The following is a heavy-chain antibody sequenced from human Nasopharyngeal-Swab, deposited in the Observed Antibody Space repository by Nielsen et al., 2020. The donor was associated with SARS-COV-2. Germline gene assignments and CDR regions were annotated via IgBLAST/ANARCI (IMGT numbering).Heavy chain of an antibody. CDR2: IYHSGST. CDR1: GYSISSGYY. J-gene: IGHJ4*02. CDR3: ARGGYSSGWVVY. Sequence: SETLSLTCTVSGYSISSGYYWGWIRQPPGKGLEWIGSIYHSGSTYYNPSLKSRVTISVDTSKHQFSLKLSSVTAADTAVYYCARGGYSSGWVVYWGQGTLVTVSS. D-gene: IGHD6-19*01. V-gene: IGHV4-38-2*02.